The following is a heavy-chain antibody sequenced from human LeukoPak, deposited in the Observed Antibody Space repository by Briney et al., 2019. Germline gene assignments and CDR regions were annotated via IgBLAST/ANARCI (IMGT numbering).Heavy chain of an antibody. CDR3: ARASLGSSGWYVKAFDI. CDR1: GGSISSYC. CDR2: IYYSGST. J-gene: IGHJ3*02. Sequence: PSEALSLTCTVSGGSISSYCWSWIGQPPGKGLEWIGYIYYSGSTNYNPSLKSRVTISVDTSKNQFSLKLSSVTAADTAVYYCARASLGSSGWYVKAFDIWGQGTMVTVSS. V-gene: IGHV4-59*01. D-gene: IGHD6-19*01.